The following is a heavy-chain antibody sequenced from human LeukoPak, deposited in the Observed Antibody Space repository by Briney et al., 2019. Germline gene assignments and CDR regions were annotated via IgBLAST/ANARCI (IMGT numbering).Heavy chain of an antibody. CDR2: INLDGSDA. D-gene: IGHD6-13*01. CDR1: GFTFTSYW. CDR3: ARDPRRGSSLNWFDP. Sequence: PGGSLRLSCAASGFTFTSYWMHWVRQAPGKGLVWVSRINLDGSDATYAASVKCRFTISRDNAKNTVSLQMNSLSAEDTAVYYCARDPRRGSSLNWFDPWGQGTLVTVSS. J-gene: IGHJ5*02. V-gene: IGHV3-74*03.